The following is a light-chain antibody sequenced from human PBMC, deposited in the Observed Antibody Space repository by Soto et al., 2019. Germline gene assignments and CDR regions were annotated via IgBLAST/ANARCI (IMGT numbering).Light chain of an antibody. CDR3: QEHYSYSRT. V-gene: IGKV1-5*03. Sequence: ETQMTQSPSTLSASVGDRVIITCRASQDIVRWLAWYQQKPGKAPKLLIYKASTLESGVPLRFSGSGSGTEFTPTISGLQPDDVATYYCQEHYSYSRTFGQGTRVEAK. CDR2: KAS. J-gene: IGKJ1*01. CDR1: QDIVRW.